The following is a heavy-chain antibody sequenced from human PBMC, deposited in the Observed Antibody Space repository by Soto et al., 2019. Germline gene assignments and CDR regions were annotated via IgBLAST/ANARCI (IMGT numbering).Heavy chain of an antibody. D-gene: IGHD1-7*01. CDR3: ASRDPGTSVEY. CDR2: IYRTGRT. CDR1: GGSFTSTNW. J-gene: IGHJ4*02. V-gene: IGHV4-4*03. Sequence: PATLSVTYAVSGGSFTSTNWWTWVRQPPGQGLEWIGEIYRTGRTNYNPSLKSRVTISLDKSENQFSLKVTSLTAADTAVYYCASRDPGTSVEYWRKGKLVTVSA.